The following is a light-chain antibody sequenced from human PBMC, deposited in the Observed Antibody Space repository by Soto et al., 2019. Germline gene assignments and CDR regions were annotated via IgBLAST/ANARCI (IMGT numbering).Light chain of an antibody. V-gene: IGKV3-11*01. CDR1: QSVSSY. CDR3: QQRSNWSWT. Sequence: EIVLTQSPATQSLSPGERATLSCRASQSVSSYLAWYQQKPGQAPRLLIYDASNRATGIPARFSGSGSGTDFTLTISSLEPEHFAVYYCQQRSNWSWTFGQGTKVEIK. CDR2: DAS. J-gene: IGKJ1*01.